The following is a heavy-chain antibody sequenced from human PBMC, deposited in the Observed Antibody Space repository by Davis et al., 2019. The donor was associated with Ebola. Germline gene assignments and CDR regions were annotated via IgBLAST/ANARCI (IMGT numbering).Heavy chain of an antibody. J-gene: IGHJ5*02. CDR2: INAGNGNT. D-gene: IGHD6-6*01. V-gene: IGHV1-3*01. CDR3: ARRIAARPNWFDP. CDR1: RYTFTSYA. Sequence: ASVKVSCKASRYTFTSYAMHWVRQAPGQRLEWMGWINAGNGNTKYSQKFQGRVTMTRNTSISTAYMELSSLRSEDTAVYYCARRIAARPNWFDPWGQGTLVTVSS.